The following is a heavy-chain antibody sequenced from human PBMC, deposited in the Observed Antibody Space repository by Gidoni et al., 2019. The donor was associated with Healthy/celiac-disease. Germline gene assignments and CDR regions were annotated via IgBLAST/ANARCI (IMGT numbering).Heavy chain of an antibody. CDR3: ARDHVVADEAAYFDY. CDR1: GFTFSSYS. D-gene: IGHD2-15*01. Sequence: EVQLVESGGGLVMPGGSLILSCAASGFTFSSYSMNWVRQAPGTGLEWVSSISSSSSYIYYADSVKSRFTISRDNAKNSLYLQMNSLRAEDTAVYYCARDHVVADEAAYFDYWGQGTLVTVSS. CDR2: ISSSSSYI. J-gene: IGHJ4*02. V-gene: IGHV3-21*01.